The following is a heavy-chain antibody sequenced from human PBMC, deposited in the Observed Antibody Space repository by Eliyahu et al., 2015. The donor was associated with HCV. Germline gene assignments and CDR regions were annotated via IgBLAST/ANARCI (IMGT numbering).Heavy chain of an antibody. V-gene: IGHV1-24*01. Sequence: QVRLVQSGAEVRKPGASVKVXCXVSGFALSEVSMHWVRQAPERGLEWIGGFDPEDGEPVYSQNFQGRVTMTEDTSIDTAYMELSSLRSEDTAVYYCSTDLLGPAEQTLYHYWGQGTLVAVSS. CDR3: STDLLGPAEQTLYHY. CDR1: GFALSEVS. CDR2: FDPEDGEP. D-gene: IGHD1/OR15-1a*01. J-gene: IGHJ4*02.